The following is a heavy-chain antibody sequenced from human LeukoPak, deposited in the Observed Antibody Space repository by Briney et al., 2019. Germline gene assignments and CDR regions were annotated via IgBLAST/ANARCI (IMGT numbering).Heavy chain of an antibody. D-gene: IGHD4-17*01. Sequence: SETLSLTCAVSGGSISSSNWWSWVRQPPGKGLEWIGEIYHSGSTNYNPSLKSRVTISVDKSKNQFSLKLSSVTAADTAVYYCARGDDYGDYTGFHYWGQGTLVTVSS. V-gene: IGHV4-4*02. CDR3: ARGDDYGDYTGFHY. CDR2: IYHSGST. CDR1: GGSISSSNW. J-gene: IGHJ4*02.